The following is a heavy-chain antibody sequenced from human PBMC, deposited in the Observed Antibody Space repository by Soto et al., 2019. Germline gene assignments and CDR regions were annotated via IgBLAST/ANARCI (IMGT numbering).Heavy chain of an antibody. CDR1: GFTCRNYA. V-gene: IGHV3-53*01. CDR3: AKLGPYGSESYSFRYNWIDP. J-gene: IGHJ5*02. D-gene: IGHD3-10*01. Sequence: GGPLRRPYAASGFTCRNYAMSWVRQAPGKGLEWVSVIYSGGATYYAVSVKGRFTISRDRSKNTVYLQMDGLRTEDTAVYHCAKLGPYGSESYSFRYNWIDPWGQGTLVTVSS. CDR2: IYSGGAT.